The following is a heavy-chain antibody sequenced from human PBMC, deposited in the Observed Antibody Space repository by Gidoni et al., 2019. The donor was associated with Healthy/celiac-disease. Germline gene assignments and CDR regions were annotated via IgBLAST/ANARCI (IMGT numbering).Heavy chain of an antibody. CDR3: ARSVVVPAAPPIVDY. CDR2: MNPNSGNT. D-gene: IGHD2-2*01. V-gene: IGHV1-8*01. Sequence: QVQLVQSGAEVKKPGASVKVSCKASGYTFTSYDINWVLQATGPGLEWMGWMNPNSGNTGYAQKFQGRVTMTRNTSISTAYMELSSLRSEDTAVYYCARSVVVPAAPPIVDYWGQGTLVTVSS. CDR1: GYTFTSYD. J-gene: IGHJ4*02.